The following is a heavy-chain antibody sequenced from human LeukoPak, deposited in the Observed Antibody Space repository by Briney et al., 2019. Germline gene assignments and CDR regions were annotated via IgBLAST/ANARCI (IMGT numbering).Heavy chain of an antibody. CDR3: AREAEEDCSSTSCYRGGYYYYYMDV. J-gene: IGHJ6*03. CDR2: INAYNGNT. V-gene: IGHV1-18*01. CDR1: GYTFSSYG. D-gene: IGHD2-2*01. Sequence: ASVKVSCKASGYTFSSYGINWVRQAPGQGLEWMGWINAYNGNTNYVQKLQGRVTIITDASTSTAHMELRSLRSDDTAVYYCAREAEEDCSSTSCYRGGYYYYYMDVWGKGTTVTVSS.